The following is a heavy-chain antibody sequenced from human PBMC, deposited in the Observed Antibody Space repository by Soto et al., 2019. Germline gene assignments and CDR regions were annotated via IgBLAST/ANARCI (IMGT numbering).Heavy chain of an antibody. CDR2: INHSGST. D-gene: IGHD3-22*01. CDR1: CGSFSGYY. CDR3: ARVIRYDSSGYYPTRAFDI. J-gene: IGHJ3*02. V-gene: IGHV4-34*01. Sequence: PSKTLSITCAVYCGSFSGYYCSWIRLPPRNGLEWIGEINHSGSTNYNPSLKSRVTISVDTSKNQFSLKLSSVTAADTAVYYCARVIRYDSSGYYPTRAFDIWGQGTMVTVS.